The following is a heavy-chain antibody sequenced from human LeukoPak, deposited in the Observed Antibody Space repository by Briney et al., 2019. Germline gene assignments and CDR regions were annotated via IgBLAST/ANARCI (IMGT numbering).Heavy chain of an antibody. V-gene: IGHV1-58*02. Sequence: GASVKVSCKASGFTFTSSAMQWVRQARGQRLEWIGWIVVGSGNTNYAQKFQERVTITRDMSTSTAYMELSSLRSEDTAVYYCAADPSGYESRAFDIWGQGTMVTVSS. D-gene: IGHD5-12*01. CDR3: AADPSGYESRAFDI. J-gene: IGHJ3*02. CDR2: IVVGSGNT. CDR1: GFTFTSSA.